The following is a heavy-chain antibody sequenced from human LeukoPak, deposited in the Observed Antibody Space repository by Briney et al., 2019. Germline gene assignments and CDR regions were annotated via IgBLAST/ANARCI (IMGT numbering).Heavy chain of an antibody. CDR1: GFTFSSYA. CDR3: AKDPLSGLDKNAFDI. D-gene: IGHD3-22*01. CDR2: ISGSGGST. Sequence: PGGSLRLSCAASGFTFSSYAMSWVRQAPGKGLEWVSAISGSGGSTYYADSVKGRFTISRDNSKDTLYLQMNSLRAEDTAVYYCAKDPLSGLDKNAFDIWGQGTMVTVSS. V-gene: IGHV3-23*01. J-gene: IGHJ3*02.